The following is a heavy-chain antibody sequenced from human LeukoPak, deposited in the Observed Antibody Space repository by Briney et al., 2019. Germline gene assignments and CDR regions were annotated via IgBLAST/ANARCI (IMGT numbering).Heavy chain of an antibody. V-gene: IGHV4-59*01. CDR1: GGSISSYY. Sequence: SETLSLTCTVPGGSISSYYWSWIRQPPGKGLEWIGYIYYSGSTNYNPSLKSRVTISVDTSKNQFYLKLSSVTAADTAVYYCARGGTTVTLRNFDYWGQGTLVTVSS. D-gene: IGHD4-11*01. J-gene: IGHJ4*02. CDR3: ARGGTTVTLRNFDY. CDR2: IYYSGST.